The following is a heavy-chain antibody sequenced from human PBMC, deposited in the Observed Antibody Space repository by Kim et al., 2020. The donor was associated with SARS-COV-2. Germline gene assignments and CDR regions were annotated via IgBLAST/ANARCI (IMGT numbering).Heavy chain of an antibody. Sequence: SVKGRFTISRDNAKNSLYLQINSLRAEETALYYCAKVMGYYYDSSGYFGYWGQGTLVTVSS. CDR3: AKVMGYYYDSSGYFGY. D-gene: IGHD3-22*01. V-gene: IGHV3-9*01. J-gene: IGHJ4*02.